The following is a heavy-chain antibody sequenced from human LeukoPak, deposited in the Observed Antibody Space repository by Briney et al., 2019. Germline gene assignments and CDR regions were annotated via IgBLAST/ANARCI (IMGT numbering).Heavy chain of an antibody. D-gene: IGHD6-13*01. CDR1: GGSISSGSYY. Sequence: SQALSLTCTVSGGSISSGSYYWSWIRQPAGKGLEWIGRIYTSGSTNYNPSPKSRVTISVETSKNQFSLKLSSVTAADTAVYYCARDGYSSSWYVWFDPWGQGTLVTVSS. CDR3: ARDGYSSSWYVWFDP. CDR2: IYTSGST. V-gene: IGHV4-61*02. J-gene: IGHJ5*02.